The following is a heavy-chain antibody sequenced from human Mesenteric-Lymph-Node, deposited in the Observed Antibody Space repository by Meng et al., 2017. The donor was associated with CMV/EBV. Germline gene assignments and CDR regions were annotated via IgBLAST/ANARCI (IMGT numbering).Heavy chain of an antibody. CDR3: ARDQTYYDFWSGYYI. Sequence: GESLKISCAASGFTFSDYAMHWVRQAPGKGLEWVASIKQDGSVQYYVDSVKGRFTISRDNAKNSLYLQMNSLRAEDTAVYYCARDQTYYDFWSGYYIWGQGSLVTVSS. CDR1: GFTFSDYA. D-gene: IGHD3-3*01. V-gene: IGHV3-7*01. J-gene: IGHJ4*02. CDR2: IKQDGSVQ.